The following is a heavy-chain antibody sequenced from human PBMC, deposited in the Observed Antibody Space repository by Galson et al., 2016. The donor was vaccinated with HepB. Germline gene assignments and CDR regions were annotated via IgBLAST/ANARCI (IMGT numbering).Heavy chain of an antibody. D-gene: IGHD3-16*01. V-gene: IGHV3-21*01. CDR3: ARDILRRRMTRGGNDY. CDR1: GFIVTGYS. Sequence: SLRLSCAASGFIVTGYSLTWVRQAPGKGLEWVSSIITTSSYIYYADSVKGRFTISRDNAKNSLYLQMNSLRAEDTAVYFCARDILRRRMTRGGNDYWGQGTLVTVSS. CDR2: IITTSSYI. J-gene: IGHJ4*02.